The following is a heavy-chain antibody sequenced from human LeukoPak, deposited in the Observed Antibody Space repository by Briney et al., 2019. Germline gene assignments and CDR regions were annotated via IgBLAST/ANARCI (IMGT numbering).Heavy chain of an antibody. J-gene: IGHJ3*01. CDR2: IYSGGST. CDR3: ARGYVSPDAFDV. V-gene: IGHV3-53*01. CDR1: WFTGSSNY. D-gene: IGHD3-16*01. Sequence: PGGSPRLSRAASWFTGSSNYIGRVRQAPGKGLGWVSVIYSGGSTYYADSVKGRFTISRDNSKNTLYLQMNSLRAEDTAVYYCARGYVSPDAFDVWGQGTMVTVSS.